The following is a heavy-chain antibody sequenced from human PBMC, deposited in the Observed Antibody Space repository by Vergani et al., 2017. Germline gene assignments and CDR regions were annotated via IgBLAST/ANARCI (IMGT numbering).Heavy chain of an antibody. CDR1: GGSISSHY. J-gene: IGHJ4*02. Sequence: QVQLQESGPGLVKPSETLSLTCTVSGGSISSHYWSWIRQPPGKGLEWIGYIYYSGSTYYNPSLKSRVTISVDTSKNQFSLKLSSVTAADTAVYYCARTYYDFWSGYYIFDYWGQGTLVTVSS. CDR2: IYYSGST. V-gene: IGHV4-59*11. D-gene: IGHD3-3*01. CDR3: ARTYYDFWSGYYIFDY.